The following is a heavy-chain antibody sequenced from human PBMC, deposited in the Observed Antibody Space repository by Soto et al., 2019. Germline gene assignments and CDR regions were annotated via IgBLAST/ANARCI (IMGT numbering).Heavy chain of an antibody. CDR3: ARVQYLLLRLAYYYYLDV. D-gene: IGHD2-2*01. V-gene: IGHV1-18*01. J-gene: IGHJ6*03. Sequence: QVQLVQSGAEVKKPGASVKVSCKASGYTFTSYGISWVRQAPGQGLEWMGWISAYNGNTNYAQKHQGRVTMTTDTSTSTAYMELRSLRSDDTAVYYCARVQYLLLRLAYYYYLDVWGKGTTVTVSS. CDR1: GYTFTSYG. CDR2: ISAYNGNT.